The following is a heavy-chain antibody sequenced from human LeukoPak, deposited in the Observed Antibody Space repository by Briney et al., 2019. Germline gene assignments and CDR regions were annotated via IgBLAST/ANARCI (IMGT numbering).Heavy chain of an antibody. D-gene: IGHD3-10*01. Sequence: SETLSLTCTVSGGSISSSSHYWGWIRQPPGKGLEWIGSIGPIYYSGSTYYNPSLKSRVTISVDTSKNQFSLKLSSVTAADTAVYYCARHVVRGVIIDWGQGTLVTVSS. V-gene: IGHV4-39*01. CDR2: IGPIYYSGST. CDR1: GGSISSSSHY. CDR3: ARHVVRGVIID. J-gene: IGHJ4*02.